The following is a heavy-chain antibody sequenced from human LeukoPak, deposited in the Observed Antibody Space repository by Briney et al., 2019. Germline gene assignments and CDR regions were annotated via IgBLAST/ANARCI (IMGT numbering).Heavy chain of an antibody. V-gene: IGHV3-66*02. CDR3: AREIAAAGYYYYYYGMDV. Sequence: GGSLRLSCAASGFTVSSNYMSWVRQAPGKGLEWVSVIYSGGSTYYADSVKGRFTISRDNSKNTLYLQMNSLRAEDTAVYYCAREIAAAGYYYYYYGMDVWGQGTTVTVSS. D-gene: IGHD6-13*01. CDR2: IYSGGST. J-gene: IGHJ6*02. CDR1: GFTVSSNY.